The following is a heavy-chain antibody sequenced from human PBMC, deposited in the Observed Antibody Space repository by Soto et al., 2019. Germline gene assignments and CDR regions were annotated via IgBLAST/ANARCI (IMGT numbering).Heavy chain of an antibody. Sequence: QVQLVQSGAEVKKPGSSVKVSCKASGGTFSTSTFTWVRQAPGQGLEWMGRTIPILDVADYAQDFQGRVTSPAARSTRTAYMELTSLTSKATAVYYCARDSPLGSTYSGYDAIASWGQGPLVTVSS. V-gene: IGHV1-69*08. CDR3: ARDSPLGSTYSGYDAIAS. CDR1: GGTFSTST. D-gene: IGHD5-12*01. CDR2: TIPILDVA. J-gene: IGHJ4*02.